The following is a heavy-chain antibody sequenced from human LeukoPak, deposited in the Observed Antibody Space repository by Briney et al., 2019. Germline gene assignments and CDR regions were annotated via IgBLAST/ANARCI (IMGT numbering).Heavy chain of an antibody. V-gene: IGHV3-15*01. J-gene: IGHJ4*02. CDR1: GFTFSSYA. CDR2: IKSKTDGGTT. Sequence: GSLRLSCAASGFTFSSYAMSWVRQAPGKGLEWVGRIKSKTDGGTTDYAAPVKGRFTISRDDSKNTLYLQMNSLKTEDTAVYYCTTVSPYDYGDYWFWGQGTLVTVSS. D-gene: IGHD4-17*01. CDR3: TTVSPYDYGDYWF.